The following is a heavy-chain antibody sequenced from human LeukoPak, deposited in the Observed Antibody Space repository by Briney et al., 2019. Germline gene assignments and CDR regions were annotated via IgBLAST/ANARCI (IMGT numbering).Heavy chain of an antibody. D-gene: IGHD2-21*02. Sequence: SETLSLTCTVSGGSISSYYWSWIRQPAGKPLEWIGRIYTSGITIYKSSLESRVTISIDTSKNRFSLKLNSVTASDTAVYYCARLVDRLMFDYWGQGTQVTVSS. V-gene: IGHV4-4*07. CDR2: IYTSGIT. CDR3: ARLVDRLMFDY. J-gene: IGHJ4*02. CDR1: GGSISSYY.